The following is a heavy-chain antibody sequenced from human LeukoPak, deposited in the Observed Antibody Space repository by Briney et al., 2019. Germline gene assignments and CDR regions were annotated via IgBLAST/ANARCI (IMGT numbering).Heavy chain of an antibody. CDR1: GGSISSGGYY. CDR3: ARSKRGYSYGLYYYYGMDV. V-gene: IGHV4-31*03. Sequence: SETLSLTCTVSGGSISSGGYYWSWIRQHPGKGLESIGYIYYSGSTYYNPSLKSRVTISVDTSKNQFSLKLSSVTAADTAVYYCARSKRGYSYGLYYYYGMDVWGQGTTVTVSS. D-gene: IGHD5-18*01. CDR2: IYYSGST. J-gene: IGHJ6*02.